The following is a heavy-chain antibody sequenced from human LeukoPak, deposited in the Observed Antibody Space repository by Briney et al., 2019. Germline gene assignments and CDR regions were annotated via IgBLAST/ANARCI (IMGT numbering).Heavy chain of an antibody. CDR2: IFESAKT. CDR3: VTSSWLRHANFAN. V-gene: IGHV4-61*02. CDR1: VASINSCLYY. Sequence: PSETLSLTCSVSVASINSCLYYWNWIRQPAGKGLELIGRIFESAKTNYNPSLKSRVTISVDTSKNQFSLKLMSVTAIDTAVYYCVTSSWLRHANFANWGQGTLVTVSS. J-gene: IGHJ4*02. D-gene: IGHD6-13*01.